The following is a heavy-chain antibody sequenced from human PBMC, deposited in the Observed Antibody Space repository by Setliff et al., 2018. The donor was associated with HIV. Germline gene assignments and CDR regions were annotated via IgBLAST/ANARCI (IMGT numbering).Heavy chain of an antibody. J-gene: IGHJ3*02. V-gene: IGHV1-2*02. CDR3: TRPLRTRSAIDPFHI. Sequence: ASVKVSCKASGYTFTGNSDYYLHWVRQAPGQGPEWMGWINPYSGGTLYAQKFYGRVTMTRDTSVNTAYMELSSLRSDDSALYYCTRPLRTRSAIDPFHIWGQGTLVTVSS. CDR2: INPYSGGT. D-gene: IGHD6-25*01. CDR1: GYTFTGNSDYY.